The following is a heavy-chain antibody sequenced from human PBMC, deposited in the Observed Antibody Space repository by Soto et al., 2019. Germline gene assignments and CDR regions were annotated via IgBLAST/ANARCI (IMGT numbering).Heavy chain of an antibody. V-gene: IGHV4-30-4*01. Sequence: QVQLQESGPGLVKPSQTLSLTCTVSGDSFSSVDYKCSWIRQPPGKGLEWIGYTYYSGYTYNNPSLKSRLTRSVYTSKNQFSLTLSSVTAADSAVYYCARSGDYVAFDYLGQGTLVTVS. CDR2: TYYSGYT. CDR1: GDSFSSVDYK. D-gene: IGHD4-17*01. CDR3: ARSGDYVAFDY. J-gene: IGHJ4*02.